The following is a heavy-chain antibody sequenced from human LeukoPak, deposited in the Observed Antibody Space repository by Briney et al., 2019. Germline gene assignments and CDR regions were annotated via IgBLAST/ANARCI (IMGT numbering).Heavy chain of an antibody. CDR1: GYTFTSYG. Sequence: ASVKASCKASGYTFTSYGISWVRQAPGQGLEWMGWISAYNGNTNYAQKLQGRVTMTTDTSTSTAYMELRSLRSDDTAVYYCGAAAPARTYYYYYGMDVWGQGTTVTVSS. CDR2: ISAYNGNT. V-gene: IGHV1-18*01. D-gene: IGHD6-13*01. J-gene: IGHJ6*02. CDR3: GAAAPARTYYYYYGMDV.